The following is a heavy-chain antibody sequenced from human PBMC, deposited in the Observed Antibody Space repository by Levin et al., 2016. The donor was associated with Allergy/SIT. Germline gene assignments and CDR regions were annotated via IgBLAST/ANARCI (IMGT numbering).Heavy chain of an antibody. CDR1: GGSISSYY. CDR3: ARHSGYSSGWMTFWAFDI. J-gene: IGHJ3*02. D-gene: IGHD6-19*01. CDR2: IYYSGST. Sequence: SETLSLTCTVSGGSISSYYWSWIRQPPGKGLEWIGYIYYSGSTNYNPSLKSRVTISVDTSKNQFSLKLSSVTAADTAVYYCARHSGYSSGWMTFWAFDIWGQGTMVTVSS. V-gene: IGHV4-59*08.